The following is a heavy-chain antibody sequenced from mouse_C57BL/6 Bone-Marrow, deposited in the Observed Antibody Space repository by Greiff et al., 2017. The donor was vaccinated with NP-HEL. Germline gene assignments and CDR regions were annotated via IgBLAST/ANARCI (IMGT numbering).Heavy chain of an antibody. CDR2: IYPGSGST. CDR3: ARNLVWYPYYFDY. CDR1: GYTFTSYW. Sequence: VQLQQPGAELVKPGASVKMSCKASGYTFTSYWITWVKQRPGQGLEWIGDIYPGSGSTNYNEKFKSKATLTVDTSSSTAYMQLSSLTSEDSAVYYCARNLVWYPYYFDYWGQGTTLTVSS. D-gene: IGHD2-10*02. J-gene: IGHJ2*01. V-gene: IGHV1-55*01.